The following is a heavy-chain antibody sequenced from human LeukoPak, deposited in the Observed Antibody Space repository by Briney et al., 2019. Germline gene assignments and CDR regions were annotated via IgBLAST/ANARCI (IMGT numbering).Heavy chain of an antibody. Sequence: GGSLRLSCAASGFIFSNYWMSWVRQTPGKGLEWVANINQDGSDTYYADSVKGRFTISRDNAKNSLYLQMYSLTTEDTAVYYCARDSPPNSSGWGYWGQGTLVSVSS. V-gene: IGHV3-7*01. CDR3: ARDSPPNSSGWGY. D-gene: IGHD6-19*01. CDR2: INQDGSDT. CDR1: GFIFSNYW. J-gene: IGHJ4*02.